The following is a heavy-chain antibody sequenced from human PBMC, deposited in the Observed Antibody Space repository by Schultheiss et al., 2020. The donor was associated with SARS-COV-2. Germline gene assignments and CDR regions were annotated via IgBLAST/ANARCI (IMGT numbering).Heavy chain of an antibody. V-gene: IGHV1-18*04. D-gene: IGHD6-6*01. Sequence: ASVKVSCKASGYTFTSYGISWVRQAPGQGLEWMGWISAYNGNTNYAQKLQGRVTMTTDTSTSTAYMELSRLRSDDTAVYYCARVDRSSGGYYYGMDVWGQGTTVTVSS. CDR2: ISAYNGNT. J-gene: IGHJ6*02. CDR3: ARVDRSSGGYYYGMDV. CDR1: GYTFTSYG.